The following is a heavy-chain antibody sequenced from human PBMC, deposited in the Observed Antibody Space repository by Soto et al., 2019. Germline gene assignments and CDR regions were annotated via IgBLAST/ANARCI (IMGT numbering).Heavy chain of an antibody. J-gene: IGHJ4*02. D-gene: IGHD4-17*01. CDR3: AHAGDYDLLTFDH. V-gene: IGHV2-5*02. CDR1: GFSLSTYDMG. CDR2: IYWDDDK. Sequence: QITLKESGPTLVRPAQTLTLTCDFSGFSLSTYDMGVAWIRQPPGKALEWLALIYWDDDKRYSPSLKDRLAISKDTSSNQVVLTSTNMYPGDTATYFCAHAGDYDLLTFDHWGPGTLVTVSS.